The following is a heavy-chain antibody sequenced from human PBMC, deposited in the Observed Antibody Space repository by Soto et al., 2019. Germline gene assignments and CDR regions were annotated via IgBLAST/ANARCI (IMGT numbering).Heavy chain of an antibody. D-gene: IGHD6-6*01. V-gene: IGHV5-10-1*01. CDR2: IDPSDSYT. CDR3: ARLTIAAPTYYYYGMGV. J-gene: IGHJ6*02. CDR1: GYSFTSYW. Sequence: PGASLKISCKGSGYSFTSYWISWVRQMPGKGLEWMGRIDPSDSYTNYSPSFQGHVTISADKSISTAYLQWSSLKASDTAMYYCARLTIAAPTYYYYGMGVWGRETTFTVSS.